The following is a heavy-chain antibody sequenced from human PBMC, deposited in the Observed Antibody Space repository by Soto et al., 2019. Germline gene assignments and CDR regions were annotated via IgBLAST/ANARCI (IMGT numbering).Heavy chain of an antibody. CDR1: GGSITKYY. J-gene: IGHJ4*02. CDR2: IYYSGST. CDR3: ARSDGRY. Sequence: SEALSLTCTVSGGSITKYYWSWIRQPPGKGLEWIGYIYYSGSTHYNPSFQSRVTISVDTSKNQLSLKLSSVAAADTAMYYCARSDGRYWGQGTLVTVSS. V-gene: IGHV4-59*01.